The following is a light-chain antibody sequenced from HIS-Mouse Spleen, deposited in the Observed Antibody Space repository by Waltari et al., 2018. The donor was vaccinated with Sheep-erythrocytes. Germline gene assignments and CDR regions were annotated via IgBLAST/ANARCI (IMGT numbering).Light chain of an antibody. CDR2: DVS. CDR1: SSDVGGYNY. Sequence: QSALTQPRPVSGSPGQSVTISCTGTSSDVGGYNYVPWYQQHPGKAPKPMIYDVSQRSSGVPDRFSCSKSGNTASLTISGLQAEDDADYYCCSYAGSYNHVFATGTKVTVL. CDR3: CSYAGSYNHV. V-gene: IGLV2-11*01. J-gene: IGLJ1*01.